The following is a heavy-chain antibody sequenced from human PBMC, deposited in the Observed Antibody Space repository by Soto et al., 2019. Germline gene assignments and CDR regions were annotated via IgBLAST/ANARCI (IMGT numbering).Heavy chain of an antibody. CDR3: AKEGSGASRLLYYYGRDV. V-gene: IGHV3-30*18. Sequence: QVQLVESGGGVVQPGRSLRLSCAASGFSFSTYGMHWVRQAPGKGLEWVAVMSYDGSNTYYADSVKGRFTISRDNSENTLYLQMNSLRAEDTAVYYCAKEGSGASRLLYYYGRDVWGQGTTVTVSS. J-gene: IGHJ6*02. CDR1: GFSFSTYG. CDR2: MSYDGSNT. D-gene: IGHD1-26*01.